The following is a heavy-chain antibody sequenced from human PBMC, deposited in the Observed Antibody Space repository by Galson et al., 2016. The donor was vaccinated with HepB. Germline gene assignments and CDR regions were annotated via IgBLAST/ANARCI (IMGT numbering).Heavy chain of an antibody. J-gene: IGHJ4*02. CDR3: ARLHYDTSGYRFDH. Sequence: SETLSLTCTVSGGSINGLTLHWGWVRQPPGKGLEWIGSVYYSGSTYYNPSLRSRLTVSVDTSKNNFSLKLRSVTAADTAVYFCARLHYDTSGYRFDHWGQGALVIVSS. D-gene: IGHD3-22*01. CDR2: VYYSGST. CDR1: GGSINGLTLH. V-gene: IGHV4-39*02.